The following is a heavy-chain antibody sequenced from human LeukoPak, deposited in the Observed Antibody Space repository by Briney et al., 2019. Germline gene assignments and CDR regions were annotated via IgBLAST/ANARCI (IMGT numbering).Heavy chain of an antibody. CDR3: ARVEWELQEDWYFDL. J-gene: IGHJ2*01. D-gene: IGHD1-26*01. CDR1: GGSIGSYY. CDR2: IYYSGST. Sequence: KPSETLSLTCTVSGGSIGSYYWSWIRQPPGKGLEWIGYIYYSGSTDYNPSLKSRVTISIDTSKNQFSLKLSSVTAADTAVYYCARVEWELQEDWYFDLWGRGTLVTVSS. V-gene: IGHV4-59*01.